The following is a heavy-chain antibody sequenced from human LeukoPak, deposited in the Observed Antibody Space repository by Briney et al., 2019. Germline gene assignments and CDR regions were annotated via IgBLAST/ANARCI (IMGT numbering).Heavy chain of an antibody. V-gene: IGHV4-61*01. CDR2: IYYSGST. Sequence: SETLSLTCTVSGGSISSGSYYWSWIRQPPGKGLEWIGYIYYSGSTYYNPSLKSRVTISVDTSKNQFSLKLSSVTAADTAVYYCARVTGYMIEDYFDYWGQGTLVTVSS. CDR1: GGSISSGSYY. D-gene: IGHD3-22*01. CDR3: ARVTGYMIEDYFDY. J-gene: IGHJ4*02.